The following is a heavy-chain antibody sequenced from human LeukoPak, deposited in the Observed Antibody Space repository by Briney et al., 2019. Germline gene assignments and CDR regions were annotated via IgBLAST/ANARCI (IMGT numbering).Heavy chain of an antibody. J-gene: IGHJ4*02. D-gene: IGHD1/OR15-1a*01. CDR3: ARDNNLAFDY. Sequence: GGSLRLSCVGSGFTFSTYWMNWARQAPGQGLEWVANINQQGSEEYYADSVKGRFTVSRDDAKNSLYLHMNTLRAEDTAIYYCARDNNLAFDYWGQGAQVTVSS. V-gene: IGHV3-7*01. CDR1: GFTFSTYW. CDR2: INQQGSEE.